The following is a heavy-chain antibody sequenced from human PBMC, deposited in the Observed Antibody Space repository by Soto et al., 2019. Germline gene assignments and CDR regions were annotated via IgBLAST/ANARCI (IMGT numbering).Heavy chain of an antibody. J-gene: IGHJ6*04. CDR1: GFTFSSYA. D-gene: IGHD2-2*01. CDR3: AKDSRPRGSYCSSKTPPVCPMDV. Sequence: GGSLRLSCAASGFTFSSYAMSWVRQAPGKGLEWVSAISGSGGSTDYADSVKGRFTISRDNSKNTLYLQMNSLRAEDTAVYYCAKDSRPRGSYCSSKTPPVCPMDVWGKGTTVTVSS. V-gene: IGHV3-23*01. CDR2: ISGSGGST.